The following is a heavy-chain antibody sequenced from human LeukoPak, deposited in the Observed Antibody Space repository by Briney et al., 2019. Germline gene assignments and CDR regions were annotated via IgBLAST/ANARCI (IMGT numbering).Heavy chain of an antibody. V-gene: IGHV6-1*01. J-gene: IGHJ4*02. CDR1: GDSVSSNIGA. D-gene: IGHD5-18*01. CDR2: TYYRSKWYN. CDR3: ARGDSTGYSYGLYYFDY. Sequence: SQTLSLTCAISGDSVSSNIGAWNWIRQSPSRGLEWLGRTYYRSKWYNDYAVSVKSRININPDTNKNQFSLQLTSVTPEDTAVYYCARGDSTGYSYGLYYFDYWGQGTLVTVSS.